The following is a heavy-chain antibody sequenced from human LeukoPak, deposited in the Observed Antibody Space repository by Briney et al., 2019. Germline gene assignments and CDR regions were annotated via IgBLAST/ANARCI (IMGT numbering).Heavy chain of an antibody. D-gene: IGHD2-2*01. CDR3: AREHRYCSSTSCYPNWFDP. CDR1: GYTFTSYY. V-gene: IGHV1-46*01. J-gene: IGHJ5*02. CDR2: INPSGGST. Sequence: GASVKVSCKASGYTFTSYYMHWVRQAPGQGLEWMGIINPSGGSTSYAQKFQGRVTMTRDTSTSTVYMELSGLRSEDTAVYYCAREHRYCSSTSCYPNWFDPWGQGTLVTVSS.